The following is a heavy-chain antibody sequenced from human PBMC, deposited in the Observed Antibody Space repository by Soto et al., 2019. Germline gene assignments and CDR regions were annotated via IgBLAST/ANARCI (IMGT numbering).Heavy chain of an antibody. D-gene: IGHD6-13*01. J-gene: IGHJ5*02. CDR1: GYTFTSYG. Sequence: QVQLVQSGAEVKKPGASVKVSCKASGYTFTSYGLSWVRQAPGQGLEWMGWISTYSGKPNYAQKSQGRVTMTTDTSTSTDYMELRSLRSDDTAVYYCARRGQQLALDLWGQGTLVIVSS. CDR2: ISTYSGKP. CDR3: ARRGQQLALDL. V-gene: IGHV1-18*04.